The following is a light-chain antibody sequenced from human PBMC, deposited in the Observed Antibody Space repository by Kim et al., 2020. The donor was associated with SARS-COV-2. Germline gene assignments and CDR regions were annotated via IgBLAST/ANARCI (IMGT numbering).Light chain of an antibody. J-gene: IGLJ2*01. CDR3: SSYTSSNIVV. V-gene: IGLV2-18*02. CDR1: SSDVGTCNR. CDR2: EVS. Sequence: GQSVTISYTGASSDVGTCNRVSWYQQSPGTAPKLVIYEVSNRPSGVPDRFSGSKSGNTASLTISRLQAEDEANYYCSSYTSSNIVVFGGGTQLTVL.